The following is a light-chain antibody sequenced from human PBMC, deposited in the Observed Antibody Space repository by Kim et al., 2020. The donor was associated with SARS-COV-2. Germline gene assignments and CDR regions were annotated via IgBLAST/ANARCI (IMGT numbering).Light chain of an antibody. J-gene: IGKJ1*01. V-gene: IGKV3-15*01. CDR2: GAS. CDR3: QQYNNWPSWT. Sequence: SPGERATLSCRASQSVSSNLAWYQQKPGQAPRLLIYGASTRATGIPARFSGSGSETEFTLTISSLPSEDFAVYYCQQYNNWPSWTFGQGTKVDIK. CDR1: QSVSSN.